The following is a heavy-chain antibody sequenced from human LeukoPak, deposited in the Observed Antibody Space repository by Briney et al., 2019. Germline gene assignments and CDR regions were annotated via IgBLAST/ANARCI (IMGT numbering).Heavy chain of an antibody. V-gene: IGHV3-23*01. Sequence: GSLRLSSAASGVTFSSSAVSWFRHPPGKGREWFAGTSGSGSRTYNADSVKGRFTITRDNSKNTLYLQMHSPGADDAAVYYCAKDRPPGGDSYCMGVWGRGTTVTVSS. CDR1: GVTFSSSA. CDR2: TSGSGSRT. CDR3: AKDRPPGGDSYCMGV. J-gene: IGHJ6*03. D-gene: IGHD3-10*01.